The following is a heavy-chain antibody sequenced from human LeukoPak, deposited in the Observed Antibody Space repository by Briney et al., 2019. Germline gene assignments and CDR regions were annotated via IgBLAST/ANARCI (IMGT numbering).Heavy chain of an antibody. Sequence: SSETLSFTCTVSGGSISTSNYYWSWIRQPPGKGLEWIGEINHSGSTNYNPSLKSRVTISVDTSKNQFSLKLSSVTAADTAVYYCARELGSRDAFDIWGQGTMVTVSS. CDR3: ARELGSRDAFDI. D-gene: IGHD3-16*01. V-gene: IGHV4-39*07. CDR1: GGSISTSNYY. CDR2: INHSGST. J-gene: IGHJ3*02.